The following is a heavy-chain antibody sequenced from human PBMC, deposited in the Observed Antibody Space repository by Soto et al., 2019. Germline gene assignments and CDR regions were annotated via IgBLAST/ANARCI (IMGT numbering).Heavy chain of an antibody. CDR1: GLSFNNYW. CDR3: ARSALTFCSSTSCAPVYYYYYMDV. J-gene: IGHJ6*03. CDR2: PYPGDSDT. Sequence: GESLKNFRKGSGLSFNNYWNAWGRQMPGKSLEWKGIPYPGDSDTRYSPSFQGQVTISADKSISTAYLQWSCLKASDTAMYYCARSALTFCSSTSCAPVYYYYYMDVWGKGTTVTVSS. V-gene: IGHV5-51*01. D-gene: IGHD2-2*01.